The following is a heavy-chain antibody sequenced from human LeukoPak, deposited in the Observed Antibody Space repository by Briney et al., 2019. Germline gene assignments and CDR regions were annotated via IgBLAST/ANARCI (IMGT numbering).Heavy chain of an antibody. CDR3: ARGGPAAVAAIPFDY. CDR2: ISAYNGNT. CDR1: GGTFSSYA. D-gene: IGHD2-2*02. Sequence: ASVKVSCKASGGTFSSYAISWVRQAPGQGLEWMGWISAYNGNTNYAQKLQGRVTMTTDTSTSTAYMELRSLRSDDTAVYYCARGGPAAVAAIPFDYWGQGTLVTVSS. J-gene: IGHJ4*02. V-gene: IGHV1-18*01.